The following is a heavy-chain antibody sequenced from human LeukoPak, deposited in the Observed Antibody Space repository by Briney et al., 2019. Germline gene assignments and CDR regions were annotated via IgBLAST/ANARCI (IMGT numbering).Heavy chain of an antibody. Sequence: SETLSLTCKVSGYSIGRDYYWAWLRQPPGKGLEWIGSIFHTGRTVYNPSYESRLTIPMDTSKNEFFLRLNSVTAADTAVYFCARDGGYPTTDEGFDPWGLGTLVTVSS. CDR1: GYSIGRDYY. CDR2: IFHTGRT. D-gene: IGHD5-12*01. CDR3: ARDGGYPTTDEGFDP. J-gene: IGHJ5*02. V-gene: IGHV4-38-2*02.